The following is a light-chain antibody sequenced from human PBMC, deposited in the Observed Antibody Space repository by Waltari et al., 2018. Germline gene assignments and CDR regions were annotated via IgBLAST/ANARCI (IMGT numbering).Light chain of an antibody. J-gene: IGKJ5*01. V-gene: IGKV3-11*01. CDR2: DAS. CDR3: QQRTNWPPEIT. CDR1: QSISSS. Sequence: EIVLTQSPATLSLSPWERATLSCRASQSISSSLAWYQQKPGQAPRLIIYDASNRATGIAARFSGSGSGTDFTLTISSLEPEDFAVYYCQQRTNWPPEITFGQGTRLEIK.